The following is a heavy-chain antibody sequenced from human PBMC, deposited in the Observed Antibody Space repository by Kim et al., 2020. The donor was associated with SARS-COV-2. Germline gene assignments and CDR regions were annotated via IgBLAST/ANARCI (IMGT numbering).Heavy chain of an antibody. CDR1: GGTFSSYA. CDR3: AGSGYNWNDRYYYGMDV. Sequence: SVKVSCKASGGTFSSYAISWVRQAPGQGLEWMGGIIPIFGTANYAQKFQGRVTSTADESTSTAYMELSSLRSEDTAVYYCAGSGYNWNDRYYYGMDVWGQGATVTVSS. V-gene: IGHV1-69*13. CDR2: IIPIFGTA. J-gene: IGHJ6*02. D-gene: IGHD1-20*01.